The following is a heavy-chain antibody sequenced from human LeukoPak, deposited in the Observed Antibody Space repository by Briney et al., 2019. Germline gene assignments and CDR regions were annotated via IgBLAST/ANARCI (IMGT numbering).Heavy chain of an antibody. CDR3: ARNIYYYYYMDI. J-gene: IGHJ6*03. CDR2: SFRADAT. Sequence: GGSLRLSCTASAFTVSDKYMSWVRQAPGKGLEWVSISFRADATYYADTVRGRFTISRDTSQNTLYLQMNSLRPEDTAVYYCARNIYYYYYMDIWGKGTTVTVSS. D-gene: IGHD2/OR15-2a*01. CDR1: AFTVSDKY. V-gene: IGHV3-66*02.